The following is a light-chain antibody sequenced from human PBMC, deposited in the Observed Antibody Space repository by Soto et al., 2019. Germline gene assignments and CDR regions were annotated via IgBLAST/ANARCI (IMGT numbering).Light chain of an antibody. CDR1: QSVSSN. V-gene: IGKV3-15*01. CDR3: QHYHNWPPGT. Sequence: EIVMTQSPATLSVSPGERATLSCRASQSVSSNLAWYQQKPGQAPRLLIYGASTRATGIPARFSGSGSGTQFTLTISSLQSEDFAVYCCQHYHNWPPGTFGQGTKLHIK. J-gene: IGKJ2*01. CDR2: GAS.